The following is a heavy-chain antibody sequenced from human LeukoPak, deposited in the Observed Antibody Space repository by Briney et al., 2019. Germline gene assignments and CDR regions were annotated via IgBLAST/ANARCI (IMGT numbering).Heavy chain of an antibody. CDR2: TYYRSRWYN. V-gene: IGHV6-1*01. Sequence: SQTLSLTCAISGDSVSSNRAAWNWIRQSPSRGLEWLGRTYYRSRWYNDYVESVKSRITINPDTSKNQFSLQLNSVTPEDTAVYYCARAADSRGSGMGVWGQGTTVTVS. CDR3: ARAADSRGSGMGV. D-gene: IGHD3-22*01. CDR1: GDSVSSNRAA. J-gene: IGHJ6*02.